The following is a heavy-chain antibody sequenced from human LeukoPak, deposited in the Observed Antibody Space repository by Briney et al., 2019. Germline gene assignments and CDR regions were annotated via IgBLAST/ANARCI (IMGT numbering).Heavy chain of an antibody. CDR3: ARDHGPNVIAAAGTGYFDY. CDR1: GGSISSSSYY. V-gene: IGHV4-39*07. Sequence: SETLSLTCTVSGGSISSSSYYWGWIRQPPGKGLEWIGSIYYSGSTYYNPSLKSRVTISVDTSKNQFSLKLSSVTAADTAVYYCARDHGPNVIAAAGTGYFDYWGQGTLVTVSS. CDR2: IYYSGST. D-gene: IGHD6-13*01. J-gene: IGHJ4*02.